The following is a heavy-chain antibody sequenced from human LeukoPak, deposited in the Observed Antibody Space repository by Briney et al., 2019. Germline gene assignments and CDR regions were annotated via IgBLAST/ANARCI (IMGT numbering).Heavy chain of an antibody. J-gene: IGHJ6*03. CDR3: ATSGGWSYMDV. Sequence: SETLSLTCTVSGGSISSGSYYWRWIRQPAGTGLEWIGRIYTSGSTNYNPSLKSRVTISVDTSNNQFSLKLSSVTAADTAVYYCATSGGWSYMDVWGKGTTVTVSS. CDR2: IYTSGST. CDR1: GGSISSGSYY. V-gene: IGHV4-61*02. D-gene: IGHD6-19*01.